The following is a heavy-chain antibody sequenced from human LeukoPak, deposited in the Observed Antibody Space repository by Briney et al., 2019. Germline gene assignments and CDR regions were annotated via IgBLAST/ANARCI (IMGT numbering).Heavy chain of an antibody. CDR1: GGSVSSGSYY. CDR3: ARFFHRPGNGGVDSPFDY. Sequence: SETLSLTCTVSGGSVSSGSYYWSWIRQPPGKGLEWIGYIYYSGSTNYNPSLKSRVTISVDTSKNQFSLKLSSVTAADTAVYYCARFFHRPGNGGVDSPFDYWGQGTLVTVSS. D-gene: IGHD5-12*01. V-gene: IGHV4-61*01. CDR2: IYYSGST. J-gene: IGHJ4*02.